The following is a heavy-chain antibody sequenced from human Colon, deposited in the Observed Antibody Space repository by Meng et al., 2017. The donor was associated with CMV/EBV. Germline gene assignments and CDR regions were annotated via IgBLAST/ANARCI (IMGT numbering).Heavy chain of an antibody. CDR1: GFSLSTSGVG. CDR2: IYWDDDK. D-gene: IGHD6-6*01. Sequence: QITLKDAVPTLVHPTPTLRLTCPFFGFSLSTSGVGVGWIRQPPGKALEWLALIYWDDDKRYSPSLKSRLTITKDTSKNQVVLTMTNMDPVDTATYYCAHRMGRIAARVFDYWGQGTLVTVSS. J-gene: IGHJ4*02. CDR3: AHRMGRIAARVFDY. V-gene: IGHV2-5*02.